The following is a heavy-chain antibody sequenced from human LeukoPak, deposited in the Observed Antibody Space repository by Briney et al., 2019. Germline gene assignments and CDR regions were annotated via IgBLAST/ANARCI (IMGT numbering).Heavy chain of an antibody. J-gene: IGHJ6*02. CDR1: GFTFSSYG. V-gene: IGHV3-33*01. CDR3: ARGDSGSYYTPYYYYGMDV. Sequence: PGGSLRLSCAASGFTFSSYGMHWVRQAPGKGLEWVAVTWYDGSNKYYADSVKGRFTISRDNSKNTLYLQMNSLRAEDTAVYYCARGDSGSYYTPYYYYGMDVWGQGTTVTVSS. CDR2: TWYDGSNK. D-gene: IGHD3-10*01.